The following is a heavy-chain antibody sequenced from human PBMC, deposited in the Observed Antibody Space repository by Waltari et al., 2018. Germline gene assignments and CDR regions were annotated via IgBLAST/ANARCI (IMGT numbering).Heavy chain of an antibody. D-gene: IGHD3-16*01. V-gene: IGHV3-33*01. CDR1: GFTFSSYG. J-gene: IGHJ6*02. CDR2: IGYDGSNQ. CDR3: ARVMRYYGLDV. Sequence: QVQLVESGGGVVQPGRSLRLSCAASGFTFSSYGMHWVRQAPGKGLEWVAVIGYDGSNQYYAYSVEGRFSIARDNSKNTLYLQMTSLRAEYTAVYYCARVMRYYGLDVWFQGTTVTVSS.